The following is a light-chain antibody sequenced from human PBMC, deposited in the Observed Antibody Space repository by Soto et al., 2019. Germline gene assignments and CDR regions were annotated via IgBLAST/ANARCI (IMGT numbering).Light chain of an antibody. CDR1: QSLLHSKGYNY. J-gene: IGKJ1*01. CDR3: MQALQTPWT. Sequence: DIVMTQSPLSLPVTPGEPASISCRSSQSLLHSKGYNYLDWYLQKPVQSPQLLIFLGSNRASGVPDRFSGSGSGTDFTLKISRVEAEDVGVYYCMQALQTPWTFGQGTKVDIK. V-gene: IGKV2-28*01. CDR2: LGS.